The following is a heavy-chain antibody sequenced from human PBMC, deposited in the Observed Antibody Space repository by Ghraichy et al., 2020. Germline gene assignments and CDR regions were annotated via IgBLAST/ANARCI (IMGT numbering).Heavy chain of an antibody. V-gene: IGHV1-18*01. Sequence: ASVKVSCKASGYTFTGHVISWVRQAPGQGLEWMGWINTYNGKTFYAERLQDRVTMTTDTSATTVYMELMSLRSDDTAMYYCASCYGGGCYSPYFYYMDVWGKGTTVSVSS. D-gene: IGHD2-21*02. J-gene: IGHJ6*03. CDR1: GYTFTGHV. CDR2: INTYNGKT. CDR3: ASCYGGGCYSPYFYYMDV.